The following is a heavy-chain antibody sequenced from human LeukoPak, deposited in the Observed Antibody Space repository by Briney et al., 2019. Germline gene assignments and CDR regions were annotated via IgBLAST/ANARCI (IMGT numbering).Heavy chain of an antibody. CDR1: GYTLTSYG. CDR2: ISAYNGNT. J-gene: IGHJ6*02. CDR3: ARGGDSYGYDYFYYYGMDV. V-gene: IGHV1-18*01. D-gene: IGHD5-18*01. Sequence: ASVKVSCKASGYTLTSYGISWVRQAPGQGLEWMGWISAYNGNTNYAQKLQGRVTMTTDTSTSTAYMELRSLRSDDTAVYYCARGGDSYGYDYFYYYGMDVWGQGTTVTVSS.